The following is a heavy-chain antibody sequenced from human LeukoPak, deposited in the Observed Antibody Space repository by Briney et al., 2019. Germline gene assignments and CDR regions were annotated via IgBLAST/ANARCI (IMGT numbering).Heavy chain of an antibody. CDR3: ARGGRCGSTSCYYAPTRHRFDP. CDR1: GGTFSGYA. Sequence: SVKVSCKASGGTFSGYAISWVRQAPGQGLEWMGGIIPIFGTANYAQKFQGRVTITADESTSTAYMELSSLRSEDTAVYYCARGGRCGSTSCYYAPTRHRFDPWGQGTLVTVSS. J-gene: IGHJ5*02. D-gene: IGHD2-2*01. V-gene: IGHV1-69*13. CDR2: IIPIFGTA.